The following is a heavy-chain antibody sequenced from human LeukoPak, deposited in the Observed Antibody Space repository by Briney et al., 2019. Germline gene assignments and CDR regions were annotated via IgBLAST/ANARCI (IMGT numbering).Heavy chain of an antibody. J-gene: IGHJ4*02. V-gene: IGHV4-34*01. CDR2: INHSGST. CDR3: ALSGNSGYDYRLDY. CDR1: CGSFSGYY. Sequence: PSETLSLTCAVNCGSFSGYYWNWIRQPPGKGLEWIGEINHSGSTNYNPSLKSRVTISVDTSKKQFSLKLSSVTAADTAVYYCALSGNSGYDYRLDYWGQGTLVTVSS. D-gene: IGHD5-12*01.